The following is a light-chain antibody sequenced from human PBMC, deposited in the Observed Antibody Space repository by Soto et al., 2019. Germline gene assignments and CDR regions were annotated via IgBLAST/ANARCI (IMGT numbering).Light chain of an antibody. J-gene: IGKJ1*01. CDR3: QQLNSYPWT. CDR1: QGISSY. V-gene: IGKV1-9*01. CDR2: AAS. Sequence: DIPLTQSPSFLSASVGDRVTITCRASQGISSYLAWYQQKPGKAPKLLIYAASTLQSGVPSRFSGSGSGTEFTLTISSLHTEDFATYYFQQLNSYPWTFGQGTKVEIK.